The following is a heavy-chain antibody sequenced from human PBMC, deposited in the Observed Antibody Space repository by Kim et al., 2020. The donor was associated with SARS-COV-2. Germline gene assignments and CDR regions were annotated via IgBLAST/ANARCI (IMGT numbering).Heavy chain of an antibody. D-gene: IGHD2-21*02. Sequence: SVKVSCKASGGTFSSYAISWVRQAPGQGLEWMGGIIPIFGTANYAQKFQGRVTITADESTSTAYMELSSLRSEDTAVYYCARDGIVVVTARADYYYYGMDVWGQGTTVTVSS. CDR1: GGTFSSYA. J-gene: IGHJ6*02. CDR2: IIPIFGTA. V-gene: IGHV1-69*13. CDR3: ARDGIVVVTARADYYYYGMDV.